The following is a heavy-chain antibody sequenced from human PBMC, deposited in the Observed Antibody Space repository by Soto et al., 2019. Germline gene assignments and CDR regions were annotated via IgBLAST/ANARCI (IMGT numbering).Heavy chain of an antibody. J-gene: IGHJ6*02. CDR1: RVAFSKFI. CDR2: IIPIFGTA. Sequence: QDQMEQSGGEVKKPGSSVQVSCKASRVAFSKFIVTWVRQATGLGLEWVGGIIPIFGTANDAKKFQGRVTITADESTSTSYMEVNNLRSEDTAVYSCGKVRFSSPMGDSYGMDVWGQWNTVTVSS. V-gene: IGHV1-69*01. CDR3: GKVRFSSPMGDSYGMDV. D-gene: IGHD2-2*01.